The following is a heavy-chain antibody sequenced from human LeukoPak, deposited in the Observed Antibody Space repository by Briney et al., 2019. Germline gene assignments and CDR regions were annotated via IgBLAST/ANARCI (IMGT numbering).Heavy chain of an antibody. D-gene: IGHD1-20*01. V-gene: IGHV4-59*01. J-gene: IGHJ3*02. Sequence: SETLSLTCTVSGGSISSYYWSWIRQPPGKGLEWIGYIYYSGSTNYNPSLKSRVTISVDTSKNQFSLKLSSVTAADTAVYYCALTGTTLVGAFDIWGQGTMVTVSS. CDR2: IYYSGST. CDR3: ALTGTTLVGAFDI. CDR1: GGSISSYY.